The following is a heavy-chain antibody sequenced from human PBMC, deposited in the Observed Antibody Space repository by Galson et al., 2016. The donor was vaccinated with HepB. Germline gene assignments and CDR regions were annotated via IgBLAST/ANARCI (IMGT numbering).Heavy chain of an antibody. D-gene: IGHD2-15*01. Sequence: SVKVSCKASGGTFSSSAIGWVRQAPGQGLEWMGRIIPILDVANYAQKFQGRVTITADKSTSTAYMDLNSLRSEDTAVYYCANIGRSVAGDWYFDLWGRGTLVTVSS. V-gene: IGHV1-69*04. CDR2: IIPILDVA. CDR3: ANIGRSVAGDWYFDL. J-gene: IGHJ2*01. CDR1: GGTFSSSA.